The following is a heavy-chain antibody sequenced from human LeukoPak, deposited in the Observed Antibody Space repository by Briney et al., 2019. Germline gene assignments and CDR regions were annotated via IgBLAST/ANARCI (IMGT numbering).Heavy chain of an antibody. V-gene: IGHV3-30*02. CDR1: GFTFTFRTSG. CDR2: IRYDGSNK. CDR3: AKMVLGVLEGIAAADAAFDI. J-gene: IGHJ3*02. D-gene: IGHD6-13*01. Sequence: GGSLRLSCAASGFTFTFRTSGMHWVRQAPGKGLEWVAFIRYDGSNKYYADSVKGRFTISRDNSKNTLYLQMNSLRAEDTAVYYCAKMVLGVLEGIAAADAAFDIWGQGTMVTVSS.